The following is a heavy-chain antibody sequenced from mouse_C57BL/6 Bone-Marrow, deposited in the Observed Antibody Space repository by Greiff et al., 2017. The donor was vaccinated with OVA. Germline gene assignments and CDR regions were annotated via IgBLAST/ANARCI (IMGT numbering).Heavy chain of an antibody. CDR3: ASSGLPYYFDY. Sequence: VMLVESGPELVKPGASVKISCKASGYAFSSSWMNWVKQRPGKGLEWIGRLYPGDGDTNYNGKFKGKATLTADKSSSTAYMQLSSLTSEDSAVYFCASSGLPYYFDYWGQGTTLTVSS. D-gene: IGHD3-1*01. CDR2: LYPGDGDT. CDR1: GYAFSSSW. V-gene: IGHV1-82*01. J-gene: IGHJ2*01.